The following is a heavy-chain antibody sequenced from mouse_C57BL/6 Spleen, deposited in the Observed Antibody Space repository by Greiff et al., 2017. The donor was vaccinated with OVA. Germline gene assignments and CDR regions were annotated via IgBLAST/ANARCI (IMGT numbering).Heavy chain of an antibody. V-gene: IGHV5-9-1*02. CDR1: GFTFSSYA. CDR3: TRWDSNAFAY. D-gene: IGHD2-5*01. J-gene: IGHJ3*01. CDR2: ISSGGDYI. Sequence: EVKLMESGEGLVKPGGSLKLSCAASGFTFSSYAMSWVRQTPEKRLEWVAYISSGGDYIYYADTVKGRFTISRDNARNTLYLQMSSLKSEDTAMYYCTRWDSNAFAYWGQGTLVTVSA.